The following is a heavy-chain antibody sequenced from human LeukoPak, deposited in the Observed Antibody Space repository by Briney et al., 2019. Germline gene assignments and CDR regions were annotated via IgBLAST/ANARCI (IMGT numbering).Heavy chain of an antibody. J-gene: IGHJ4*02. CDR2: ISWNGGSI. Sequence: PGRSLRLSCAASGFTFDDYAMHWVRQAPGKGLEWVSGISWNGGSIGYADSVKGRFTISRDNAKNSLYLQMNSLRAEDTALYYCAKALDTAMVTGLDYWGQGTLVTVSS. V-gene: IGHV3-9*01. CDR3: AKALDTAMVTGLDY. D-gene: IGHD5-18*01. CDR1: GFTFDDYA.